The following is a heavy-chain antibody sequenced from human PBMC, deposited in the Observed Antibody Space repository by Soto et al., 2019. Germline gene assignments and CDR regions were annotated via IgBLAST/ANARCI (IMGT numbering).Heavy chain of an antibody. V-gene: IGHV3-23*01. Sequence: EVQLLESGGGLVQPGGSMRLSCAASGFTFSSYAMSWVRQAPGKGLEWVSAISGSGGSTYYADSVKGRFTISRDNSKNTLYLQMNSLRAEDTAVYYCAKVYDGSQPYYYYGMDVWGQGTTVTVSS. CDR1: GFTFSSYA. CDR2: ISGSGGST. CDR3: AKVYDGSQPYYYYGMDV. J-gene: IGHJ6*02. D-gene: IGHD3-3*01.